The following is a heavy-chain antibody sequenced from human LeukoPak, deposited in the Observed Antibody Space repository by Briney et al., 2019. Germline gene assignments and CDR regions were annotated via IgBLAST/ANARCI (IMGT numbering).Heavy chain of an antibody. J-gene: IGHJ4*02. Sequence: SETLSLTCTVSGGSIGSSSYYWGWLRQPPGKGLEWIGSIYYSGSTYYNPSLKSRVTISVDTSKNQFSLKLSSVTAADTAVYYCARGPPMIVVVPTTYFDYWGQGTLVTVSS. CDR1: GGSIGSSSYY. D-gene: IGHD3-22*01. CDR2: IYYSGST. V-gene: IGHV4-39*07. CDR3: ARGPPMIVVVPTTYFDY.